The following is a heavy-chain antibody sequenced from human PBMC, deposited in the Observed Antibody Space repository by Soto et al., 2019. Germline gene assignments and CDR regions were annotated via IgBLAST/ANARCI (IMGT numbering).Heavy chain of an antibody. D-gene: IGHD1-26*01. V-gene: IGHV4-39*01. CDR1: GGSISSSSYY. CDR3: ARLTLSGSYRGGVYYYYGMDV. CDR2: IYYSGST. J-gene: IGHJ6*02. Sequence: SETLSLTCTVSGGSISSSSYYWGWIRQPPGKGLEWIGSIYYSGSTYYNPSLKSRVTISVDTSKNQFSLKLSSVTAADTAVYYCARLTLSGSYRGGVYYYYGMDVWGQGTTVTVSS.